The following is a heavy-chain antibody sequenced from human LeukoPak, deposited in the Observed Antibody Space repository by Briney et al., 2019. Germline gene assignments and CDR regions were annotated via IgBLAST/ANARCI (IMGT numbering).Heavy chain of an antibody. Sequence: SETLSLTCTVSGGSISSYYWSWIRQPPGKGLEWIGYIYYSGTTNYNPSLKSRVTISVDTSKNQFSLKLSSVTAADTAVYYCARRNYDSSGYYTPLFDYWGQGTLVTVSS. CDR3: ARRNYDSSGYYTPLFDY. CDR2: IYYSGTT. D-gene: IGHD3-22*01. J-gene: IGHJ4*02. CDR1: GGSISSYY. V-gene: IGHV4-59*08.